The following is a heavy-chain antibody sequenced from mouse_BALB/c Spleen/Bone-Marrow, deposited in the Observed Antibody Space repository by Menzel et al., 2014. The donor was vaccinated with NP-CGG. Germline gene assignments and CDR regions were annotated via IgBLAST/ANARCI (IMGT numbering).Heavy chain of an antibody. CDR2: INPDSSTI. J-gene: IGHJ3*01. CDR1: GFAFSGFW. D-gene: IGHD2-3*01. V-gene: IGHV4-1*02. Sequence: EVQRVESGGGLVQPGGSLELSCAASGFAFSGFWMGWVRQAPGKGLEWIGEINPDSSTINYTPSLKDRFIISRDNAKNSLYLQMSKVRSEDTALYYCARRGYYGGFAYWGQGTLVTVSA. CDR3: ARRGYYGGFAY.